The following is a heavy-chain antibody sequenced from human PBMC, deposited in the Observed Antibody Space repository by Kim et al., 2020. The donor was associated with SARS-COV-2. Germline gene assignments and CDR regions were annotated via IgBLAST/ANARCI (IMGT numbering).Heavy chain of an antibody. Sequence: GGSLRLSCAASGFTFSSYAMHWVRQAPGKGLEWVAVISYDGSNKYYADSVKGRFTISRDNSKNTLYLQMNSLRAEDTAVYYCARGLLWFGVIDYWGQGTLVTVSS. D-gene: IGHD3-10*01. V-gene: IGHV3-30*04. CDR2: ISYDGSNK. J-gene: IGHJ4*02. CDR1: GFTFSSYA. CDR3: ARGLLWFGVIDY.